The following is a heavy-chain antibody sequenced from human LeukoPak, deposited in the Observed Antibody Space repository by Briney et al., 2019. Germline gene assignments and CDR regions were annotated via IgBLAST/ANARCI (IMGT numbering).Heavy chain of an antibody. J-gene: IGHJ4*02. CDR3: AIHSHDRSGSYDY. D-gene: IGHD3-22*01. V-gene: IGHV3-66*04. Sequence: GGSLRDSSAVPLFTVSSNYMSSVRPAPGKGRGWVSLIYIGGGTHYAHTLRGRFTLSRDNSKNTQYLHMNRLRETGTPLYSCAIHSHDRSGSYDYWGQGTLVTVSP. CDR2: IYIGGGT. CDR1: LFTVSSNY.